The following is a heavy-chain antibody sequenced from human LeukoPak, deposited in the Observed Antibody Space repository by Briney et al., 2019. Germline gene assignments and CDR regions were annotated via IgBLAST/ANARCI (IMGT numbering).Heavy chain of an antibody. V-gene: IGHV1-69*05. CDR2: IIPIFGTA. CDR3: ATPKAWEPNDAFDI. J-gene: IGHJ3*02. CDR1: GGTFSSYA. Sequence: ASVKVSCKASGGTFSSYAISWVRQAPGQGLEWMGGIIPIFGTANYAQKFQGRVTITTDESTSTAYMQLSSLRSEDTAVYYCATPKAWEPNDAFDIWGQGTMVTVSS. D-gene: IGHD1-26*01.